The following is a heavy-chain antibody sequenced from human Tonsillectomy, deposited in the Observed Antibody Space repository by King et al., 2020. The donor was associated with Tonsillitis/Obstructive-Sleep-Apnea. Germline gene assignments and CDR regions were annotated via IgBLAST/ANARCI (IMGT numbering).Heavy chain of an antibody. CDR3: ARQSIAARSFDY. CDR2: IDPSDSFT. V-gene: IGHV5-10-1*01. CDR1: GYSFTSYW. Sequence: VQLVESGAEVKKPGESLRISCKGSGYSFTSYWISWVRQMPGKGLEWMGRIDPSDSFTNYSPSSQGHVTISADNSISTAYLQWSSLKASDTAMYYCARQSIAARSFDYWGQGTLVTVSS. D-gene: IGHD6-6*01. J-gene: IGHJ4*02.